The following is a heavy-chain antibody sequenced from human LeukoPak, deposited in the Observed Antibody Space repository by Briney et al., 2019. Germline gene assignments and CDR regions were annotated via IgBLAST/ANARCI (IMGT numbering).Heavy chain of an antibody. D-gene: IGHD1-26*01. CDR1: GFTVSSNY. CDR3: ARSSGSYLHIDY. CDR2: IYCGGST. V-gene: IGHV3-53*01. Sequence: GGSLRLSCAASGFTVSSNYMSWVRQAPGKGLEWVSVIYCGGSTYYADSVKGRFTISRDNSKNTLYLQMNSLRAEDTAVYYCARSSGSYLHIDYWGQGTLVTVSS. J-gene: IGHJ4*02.